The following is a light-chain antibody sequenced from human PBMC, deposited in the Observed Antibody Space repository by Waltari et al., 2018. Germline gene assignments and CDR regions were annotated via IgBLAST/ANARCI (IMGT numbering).Light chain of an antibody. V-gene: IGKV3-11*01. Sequence: EIVLTQSPATLSLSPGERATLSCRASQNVSSYLAWFQQKPGQAPRLLIYGASNRATGIPARFSGSGSGTDFTLTISRIEPEDFAVYSCQQRSNWLITFGPGTKVDNK. CDR2: GAS. CDR3: QQRSNWLIT. CDR1: QNVSSY. J-gene: IGKJ3*01.